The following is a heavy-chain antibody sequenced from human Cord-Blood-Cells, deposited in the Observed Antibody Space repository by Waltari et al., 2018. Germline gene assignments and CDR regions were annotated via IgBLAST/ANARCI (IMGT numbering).Heavy chain of an antibody. CDR3: VTPKQRSSSWYTEDY. Sequence: EVQLVETGGGLIQPGGSLRLSCAASGFTVSSNYMSWVRKAPGKGLEWVSVIYSGGSTYYADSVKGRFTISRDNSKNPLYLQMNSLRAEDTAVYYCVTPKQRSSSWYTEDYWGQGTLVTVSS. V-gene: IGHV3-53*02. CDR2: IYSGGST. CDR1: GFTVSSNY. D-gene: IGHD6-13*01. J-gene: IGHJ4*02.